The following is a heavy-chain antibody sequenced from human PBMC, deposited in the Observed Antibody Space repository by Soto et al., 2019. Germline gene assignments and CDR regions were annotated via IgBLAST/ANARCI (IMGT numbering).Heavy chain of an antibody. Sequence: QVQLVQSGAEVKKPGASVKVSCKASGYTFTSYAMHWVRQAPGQRLEWMGWINAGNGNTKYSQKFQGRVTITRDTSASTAYMELSSLRSEDTAVYYCARVLIGYSSGWYSDYWGQGTLVTVSS. CDR1: GYTFTSYA. CDR3: ARVLIGYSSGWYSDY. D-gene: IGHD6-19*01. J-gene: IGHJ4*02. CDR2: INAGNGNT. V-gene: IGHV1-3*01.